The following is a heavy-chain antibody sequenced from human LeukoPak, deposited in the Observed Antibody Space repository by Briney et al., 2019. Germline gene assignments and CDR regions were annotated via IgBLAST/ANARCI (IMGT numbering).Heavy chain of an antibody. J-gene: IGHJ4*02. D-gene: IGHD1-26*01. CDR2: INHSGRT. CDR1: GGSFSGYY. Sequence: SETLSLTCAVYGGSFSGYYWSWIRQPPGKGLEWIGEINHSGRTNYKPSLKSRVTISVDTSKNQFSLKLTSVTAADTAVYYCARGVNSGYFDYCGQGTLVTVSS. CDR3: ARGVNSGYFDY. V-gene: IGHV4-34*01.